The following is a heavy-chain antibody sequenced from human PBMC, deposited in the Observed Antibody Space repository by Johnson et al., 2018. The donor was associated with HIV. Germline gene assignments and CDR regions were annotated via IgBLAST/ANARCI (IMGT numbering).Heavy chain of an antibody. Sequence: VQLVESGGGVVRPGGSLRLSCAASGFTFDDYGMSWVRQAPGKGLEWVGRFTISRDNSKNTLYLQMNSLRTEDTAVYYCAKLIEYHEDGWDAFDLWGQGTMVTVSS. D-gene: IGHD2-2*01. J-gene: IGHJ3*01. CDR1: GFTFDDYG. CDR3: AKLIEYHEDGWDAFDL. V-gene: IGHV3-20*04.